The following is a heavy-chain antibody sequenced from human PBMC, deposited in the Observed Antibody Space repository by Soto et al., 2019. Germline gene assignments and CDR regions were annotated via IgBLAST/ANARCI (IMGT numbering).Heavy chain of an antibody. Sequence: ASVKVSCKASGYTFTSYAMHGVLRAPGQRLDWMGWINAGNGNTKYSQKFQGRVTITRDTSASTAYMELSSLRSEDTAVYYCARGQDNWGWGDYWGQGTLVTVSS. CDR1: GYTFTSYA. J-gene: IGHJ4*02. CDR3: ARGQDNWGWGDY. V-gene: IGHV1-3*01. CDR2: INAGNGNT. D-gene: IGHD7-27*01.